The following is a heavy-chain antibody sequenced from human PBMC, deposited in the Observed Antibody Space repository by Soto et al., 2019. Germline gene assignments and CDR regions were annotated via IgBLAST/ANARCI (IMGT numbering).Heavy chain of an antibody. CDR1: GGSISSGGYS. CDR2: IYHSGST. D-gene: IGHD6-19*01. CDR3: ARAGALGALAAEY. J-gene: IGHJ4*02. Sequence: QLQLQESGSGLVKPSQTLSVTCAVSGGSISSGGYSWSWIRQPPGKGLEWIGYIYHSGSTYYNPSLKSRVTISVDRSKNQFSLKLSSVTAADTAVYYCARAGALGALAAEYWGQRTLVTVSS. V-gene: IGHV4-30-2*01.